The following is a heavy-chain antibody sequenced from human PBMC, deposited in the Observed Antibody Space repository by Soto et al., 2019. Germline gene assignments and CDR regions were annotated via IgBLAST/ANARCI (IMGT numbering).Heavy chain of an antibody. Sequence: SETLSLTCTVSGDSITSGVHYWSWIRQLPGKGLEWIGYIFYSGPTYYNPSLKSRVAISVDTSKNQFSLKLNSVTAEDTAVYYCARDPQGIAVDHSYYYGMDVWGQGTTVTVSS. D-gene: IGHD6-19*01. V-gene: IGHV4-31*03. J-gene: IGHJ6*02. CDR1: GDSITSGVHY. CDR3: ARDPQGIAVDHSYYYGMDV. CDR2: IFYSGPT.